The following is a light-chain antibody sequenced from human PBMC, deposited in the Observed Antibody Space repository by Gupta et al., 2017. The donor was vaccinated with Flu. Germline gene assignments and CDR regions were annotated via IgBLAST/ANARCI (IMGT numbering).Light chain of an antibody. CDR1: QSVLYSSNNKNY. V-gene: IGKV4-1*01. CDR2: WAS. Sequence: SLGERATINCKPSQSVLYSSNNKNYLAWYQQKPGQPPKLLIYWASTRESGVPDRFSGSGSGTDFTLTISSLQAEDVAVYYCQQYDSTPWTFGQGTKVEIK. CDR3: QQYDSTPWT. J-gene: IGKJ1*01.